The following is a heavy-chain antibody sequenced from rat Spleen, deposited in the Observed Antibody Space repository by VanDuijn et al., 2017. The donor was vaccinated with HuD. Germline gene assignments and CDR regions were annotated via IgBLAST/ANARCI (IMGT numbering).Heavy chain of an antibody. V-gene: IGHV5-25*01. CDR3: TREGNSGYDY. J-gene: IGHJ2*01. CDR1: GFTFSNYY. CDR2: ISTGGGNT. Sequence: EVQLVASGGGLVQPGRSMKLSCAASGFTFSNYYMAWVRQAPTKGLEWVASISTGGGNTYYRDSVKGRFTISRDNAQNTLYLQLNSLRSEDTATYYCTREGNSGYDYWGQGVMVTVSS. D-gene: IGHD4-3*01.